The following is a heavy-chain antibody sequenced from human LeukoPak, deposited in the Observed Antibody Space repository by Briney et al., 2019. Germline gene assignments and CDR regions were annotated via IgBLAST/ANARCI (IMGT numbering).Heavy chain of an antibody. CDR1: GGSISSSSYY. J-gene: IGHJ4*02. V-gene: IGHV4-39*07. CDR3: ARAEGIAARQY. Sequence: PSETLSLTCTVSGGSISSSSYYWGWIRQPPGKGLEWIGSIYYSGSTYYNPSLKSRVTISVDTSKNQFSLKLSSVTAADTAVYYCARAEGIAARQYWGQGTLVTVSS. CDR2: IYYSGST. D-gene: IGHD6-6*01.